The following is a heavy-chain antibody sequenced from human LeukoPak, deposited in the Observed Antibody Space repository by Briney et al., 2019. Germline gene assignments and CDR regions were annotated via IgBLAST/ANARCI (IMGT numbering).Heavy chain of an antibody. CDR2: IKQDGSEK. V-gene: IGHV3-7*01. Sequence: QPGGSLRLSCAASGFTFSNFWMNWVRQSPGKGLEWVANIKQDGSEKYYVDSVKGRFTISRDNAKNSLYLQMNSLRAEDTAVYYCARDSWFGELLAYWGQGTLVTVSS. CDR3: ARDSWFGELLAY. CDR1: GFTFSNFW. J-gene: IGHJ4*02. D-gene: IGHD3-10*01.